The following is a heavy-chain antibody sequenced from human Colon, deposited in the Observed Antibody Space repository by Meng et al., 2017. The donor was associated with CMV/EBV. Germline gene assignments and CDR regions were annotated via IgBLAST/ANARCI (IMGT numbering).Heavy chain of an antibody. CDR3: AKVADYADFVMEY. Sequence: QVHLVESGGGVVQPGGSLRLSCAASGFTFSSYGMHWVRQAPGKGLEWVTFIRNDRSYEYYADSVQGRFTVSRDNSKNTMYLQMNSLGGDDTAVYYCAKVADYADFVMEYWGQGTLVTVSS. D-gene: IGHD4-17*01. CDR2: IRNDRSYE. V-gene: IGHV3-30*02. CDR1: GFTFSSYG. J-gene: IGHJ4*02.